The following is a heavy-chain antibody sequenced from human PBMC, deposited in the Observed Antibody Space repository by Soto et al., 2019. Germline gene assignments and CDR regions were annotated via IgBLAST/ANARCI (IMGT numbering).Heavy chain of an antibody. Sequence: SETLSLTCTVSGASFSSDDYYWSWLRQPPGKGLEWIGFIYYSGTYYNPSLKSRATMSVDTSRNQFSLKLSSVTAADTAVYYCARDLGYCAAGSCYAKWGSWGQGTLVTVSS. CDR1: GASFSSDDYY. D-gene: IGHD2-15*01. J-gene: IGHJ5*02. CDR3: ARDLGYCAAGSCYAKWGS. V-gene: IGHV4-30-4*01. CDR2: IYYSGT.